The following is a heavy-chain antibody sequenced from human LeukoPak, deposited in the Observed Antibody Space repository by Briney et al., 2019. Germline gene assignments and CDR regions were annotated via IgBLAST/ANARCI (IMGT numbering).Heavy chain of an antibody. V-gene: IGHV4-4*02. CDR2: IYHSGST. Sequence: PSETLSLTCAVSGGSISSSNWRSGVRQPPGKGREGIGEIYHSGSTNYNPSRKSRVTISVDKSKNPFSLKLSSVTAADTAVYYCAREGSVQWLVRSFDYWGQGTLVTVSS. CDR1: GGSISSSNW. CDR3: AREGSVQWLVRSFDY. J-gene: IGHJ4*02. D-gene: IGHD6-19*01.